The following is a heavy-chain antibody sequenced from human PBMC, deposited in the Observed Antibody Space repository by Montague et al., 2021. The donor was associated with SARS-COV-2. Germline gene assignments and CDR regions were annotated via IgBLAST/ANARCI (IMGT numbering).Heavy chain of an antibody. Sequence: SETLSLTCTVSGGSISSYYWSWIRQPPGKGLEWIGYIYYRGGTNYNPSLRSRATIPLDTSKTRFSLKLSSVTAADTAGYYCARVFPRWLQFDPYFDYWGQGTLVTVSS. D-gene: IGHD5-24*01. CDR2: IYYRGGT. CDR1: GGSISSYY. J-gene: IGHJ4*02. V-gene: IGHV4-59*01. CDR3: ARVFPRWLQFDPYFDY.